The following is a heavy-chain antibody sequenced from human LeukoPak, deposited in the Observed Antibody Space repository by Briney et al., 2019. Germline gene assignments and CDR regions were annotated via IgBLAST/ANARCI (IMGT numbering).Heavy chain of an antibody. CDR3: ARDLGGVAEYYFDF. D-gene: IGHD6-19*01. Sequence: GGSLRLSCAASGFTFSAYAMHWVRQAPGKGLEHVSAIGADGGGTYYGNSVKGRFTISRDNSKNTLYLQMGSLRTEDMAVYYCARDLGGVAEYYFDFWGQGTLVTVSS. CDR2: IGADGGGT. CDR1: GFTFSAYA. J-gene: IGHJ4*02. V-gene: IGHV3-64*01.